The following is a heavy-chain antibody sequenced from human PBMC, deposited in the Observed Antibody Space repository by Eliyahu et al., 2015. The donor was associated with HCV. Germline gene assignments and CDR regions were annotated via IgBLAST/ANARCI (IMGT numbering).Heavy chain of an antibody. V-gene: IGHV1-69*01. CDR2: IIPIFGKA. D-gene: IGHD3-22*01. J-gene: IGHJ4*02. CDR1: GGXFSSYA. Sequence: QVQLVQSGAEVKKPGXXVKVSXXASGGXFSSYAISWVRQAPGPGLEWMGGIIPIFGKANYAQEFQGRVTITADESTSTAYMELSSLRSEDTAVYYCARGPETQSGYYYNYWGQGTLVTVSS. CDR3: ARGPETQSGYYYNY.